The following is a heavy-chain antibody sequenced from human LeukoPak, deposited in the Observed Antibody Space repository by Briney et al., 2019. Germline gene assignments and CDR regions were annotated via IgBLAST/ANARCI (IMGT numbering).Heavy chain of an antibody. V-gene: IGHV1-18*01. CDR3: ARSRWYGSGSYPNDY. J-gene: IGHJ4*02. CDR2: ISAYNGNT. CDR1: GYTFTSYG. D-gene: IGHD3-10*01. Sequence: ASVKVSCKASGYTFTSYGISWVRQAPGQGLEWMGWISAYNGNTNYAQKLQGRVTMTTDTSTSTAYMELRSLRSDDTAVYYCARSRWYGSGSYPNDYWGQGTLVTVSS.